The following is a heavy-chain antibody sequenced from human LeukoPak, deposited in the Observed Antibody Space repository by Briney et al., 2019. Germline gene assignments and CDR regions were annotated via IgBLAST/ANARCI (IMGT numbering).Heavy chain of an antibody. J-gene: IGHJ4*02. CDR3: ASPRPYYYDSSGYYYLDY. V-gene: IGHV1-69*06. Sequence: SVKVSCKASGGTFSSYAISWVRQAPGQGLEWMGGIIPIFGTANYAQKFQGRVTITADKSTSTAYMELSSLRSKDTAVYYCASPRPYYYDSSGYYYLDYWGQGTLVTVSS. CDR2: IIPIFGTA. CDR1: GGTFSSYA. D-gene: IGHD3-22*01.